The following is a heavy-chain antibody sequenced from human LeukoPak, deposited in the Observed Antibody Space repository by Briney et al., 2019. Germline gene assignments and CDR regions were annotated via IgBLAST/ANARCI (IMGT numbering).Heavy chain of an antibody. D-gene: IGHD6-19*01. J-gene: IGHJ4*02. CDR3: AKGSSGQRGHFDY. CDR2: ISGSGGST. CDR1: GFTFSNYA. Sequence: KAGGSLRLSCAASGFTFSNYAMSWVRQAPGKGLEWVSAISGSGGSTYYADTVKGRFTISRDNSKNTLYLQMNSLRAEDTAVYYCAKGSSGQRGHFDYWGQGTLVTVSS. V-gene: IGHV3-23*01.